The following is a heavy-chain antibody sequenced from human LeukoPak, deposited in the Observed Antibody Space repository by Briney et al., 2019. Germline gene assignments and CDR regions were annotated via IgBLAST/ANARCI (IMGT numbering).Heavy chain of an antibody. V-gene: IGHV3-48*01. CDR2: ISSSSTI. CDR3: ARGVGVWQWLVREDQQVDY. D-gene: IGHD6-19*01. J-gene: IGHJ4*02. CDR1: GFTFSSYS. Sequence: PGGSLRLSCAASGFTFSSYSMNWVRQAPGKGLEWVSYISSSSTIYYADSVKGRFTISRDNAKNSLYLQMNSLRAEDTAVYYCARGVGVWQWLVREDQQVDYWGQGTLVTVSS.